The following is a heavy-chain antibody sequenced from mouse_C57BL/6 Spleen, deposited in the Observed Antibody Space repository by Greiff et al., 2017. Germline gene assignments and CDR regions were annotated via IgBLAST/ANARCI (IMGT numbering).Heavy chain of an antibody. CDR3: ARDRGGLLDY. J-gene: IGHJ2*01. CDR2: INYDGSST. D-gene: IGHD2-2*01. CDR1: GFTFSDYY. V-gene: IGHV5-16*01. Sequence: EVQLVESEGGLVQPGSSMKLSCTASGFTFSDYYMAWFRQVPEKGLEWVANINYDGSSTYYLDSLKSRFIISRDNAKNILYLQMSSLKSEDTATYYCARDRGGLLDYWGQGTTLTVSS.